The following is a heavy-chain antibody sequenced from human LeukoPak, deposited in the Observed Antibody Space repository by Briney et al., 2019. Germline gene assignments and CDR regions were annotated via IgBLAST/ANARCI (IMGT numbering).Heavy chain of an antibody. CDR3: AKDKWAIVGATTAAFDI. D-gene: IGHD1-26*01. J-gene: IGHJ3*02. CDR1: GFTFDDYA. Sequence: GRSLRLSCAASGFTFDDYAMHWVRQAPGKGLEWVSGISWNSGSIGYADSVKGRFTISRDNAKNSLYLQMNSLRAEDMALYYCAKDKWAIVGATTAAFDIWGQGTMVTVSS. CDR2: ISWNSGSI. V-gene: IGHV3-9*03.